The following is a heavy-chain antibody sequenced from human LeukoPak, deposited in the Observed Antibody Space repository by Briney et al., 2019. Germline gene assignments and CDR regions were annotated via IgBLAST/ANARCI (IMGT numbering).Heavy chain of an antibody. CDR3: ARGRAYGGFDY. D-gene: IGHD4-23*01. CDR1: GFTFRNYV. J-gene: IGHJ4*02. CDR2: ISYDGSNK. Sequence: GGSLRLSCAASGFTFRNYVIHWVRQAPGKGLEWVAVISYDGSNKYYADSVKGRFTISRDNSKNTLYLQMNSLRAEDTAVYYCARGRAYGGFDYWGQGTLVTVSS. V-gene: IGHV3-30*03.